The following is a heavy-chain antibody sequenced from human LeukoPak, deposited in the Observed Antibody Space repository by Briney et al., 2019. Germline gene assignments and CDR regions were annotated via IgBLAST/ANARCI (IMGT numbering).Heavy chain of an antibody. CDR1: GFTVSSNY. CDR2: IYSDDST. CDR3: AREMLAAVAAQS. D-gene: IGHD6-19*01. Sequence: GGSLRLSCAASGFTVSSNYMSWVRQAPGKGLEWVSIIYSDDSTYYADSVKGRFTISRDKSKNTLYLQMNSLRAEDTAVYYCAREMLAAVAAQSWGQGTLVTVSS. V-gene: IGHV3-53*01. J-gene: IGHJ5*02.